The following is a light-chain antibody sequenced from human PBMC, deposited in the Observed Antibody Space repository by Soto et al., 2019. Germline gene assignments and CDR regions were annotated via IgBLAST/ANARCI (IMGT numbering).Light chain of an antibody. CDR3: SSYTSDSSYV. J-gene: IGLJ1*01. Sequence: QSVLTQPASVSGSPGQSITISCTGTSGDVGLYDYVSWYQQHPGKAPQLMIYAVSNRPSGVPNRFSASKSGNTASLFISGLQAEDEADYYCSSYTSDSSYVFGSGTKVNVL. CDR2: AVS. CDR1: SGDVGLYDY. V-gene: IGLV2-14*01.